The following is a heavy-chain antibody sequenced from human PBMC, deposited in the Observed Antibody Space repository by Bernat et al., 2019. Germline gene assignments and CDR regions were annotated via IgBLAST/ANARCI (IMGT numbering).Heavy chain of an antibody. J-gene: IGHJ6*02. Sequence: EVQLVESGGGLIQPGGSLRLSCAASGFTVSSNYMSWVRQAPGKGLEWVSVIYSGGSTYYADSVKGRFTISRDNSKNTLYLQMNSLRAEDTAVYYCARRPNQDRGSYYYYGLDVWGQGTTVTVSS. CDR3: ARRPNQDRGSYYYYGLDV. CDR1: GFTVSSNY. D-gene: IGHD3-16*01. CDR2: IYSGGST. V-gene: IGHV3-53*01.